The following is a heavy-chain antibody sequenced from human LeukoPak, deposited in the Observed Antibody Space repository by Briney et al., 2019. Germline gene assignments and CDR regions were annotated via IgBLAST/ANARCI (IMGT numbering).Heavy chain of an antibody. J-gene: IGHJ4*02. V-gene: IGHV3-74*01. D-gene: IGHD6-19*01. CDR3: ARPAVAGLRAGGYDY. Sequence: GGSLRLSCAASGFSFSSYWMHWVRQAPGKGLVWVSRISSDGSIINYAASVKGRFTISRDNAKSTLYLQMNSLRVEDTAVYYCARPAVAGLRAGGYDYWGQGTLVTVSS. CDR1: GFSFSSYW. CDR2: ISSDGSII.